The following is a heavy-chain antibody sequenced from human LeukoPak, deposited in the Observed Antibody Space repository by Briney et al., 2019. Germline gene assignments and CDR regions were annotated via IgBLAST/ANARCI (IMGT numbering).Heavy chain of an antibody. CDR1: GFTFRTYW. Sequence: GGSLRLSCAASGFTFRTYWMSWVRQAPGKGLEWVSSISRTSSYIYYAESVKGRFTISRDNAKNSLYLQMNRLRGEDTAVYYCARDHSSNWSDFDYWGQGTLVTVSS. CDR2: ISRTSSYI. D-gene: IGHD6-13*01. J-gene: IGHJ4*02. V-gene: IGHV3-21*01. CDR3: ARDHSSNWSDFDY.